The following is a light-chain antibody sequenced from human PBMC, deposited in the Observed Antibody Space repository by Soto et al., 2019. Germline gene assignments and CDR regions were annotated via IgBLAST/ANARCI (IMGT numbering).Light chain of an antibody. Sequence: DIHMTQSPSSMSASVGDSVTLTCRASHDIGTFLNWYQQRPGEAPKLLIFAASNLKSGVPFRFSGSGSGTEFTLTISSLQPEDFATYYCQKNFSSPSITFGQGTRLEIK. CDR2: AAS. CDR1: HDIGTF. V-gene: IGKV1-39*01. J-gene: IGKJ5*01. CDR3: QKNFSSPSIT.